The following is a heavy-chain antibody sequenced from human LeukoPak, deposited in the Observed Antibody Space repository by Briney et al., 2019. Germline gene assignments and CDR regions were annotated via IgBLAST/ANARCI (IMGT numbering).Heavy chain of an antibody. J-gene: IGHJ5*02. D-gene: IGHD2-15*01. CDR1: GGSVRSSSYF. V-gene: IGHV4-39*01. CDR2: MYYSGST. Sequence: SETLSLTCTVSGGSVRSSSYFWGWIRQPPGKGLEWIGTMYYSGSTYYNPSLKSRVTISVDTSKNQFSLRLTSVTAADTAVYYCARHRAYCSGSSCYSVWFDPWGQGTLVTVSS. CDR3: ARHRAYCSGSSCYSVWFDP.